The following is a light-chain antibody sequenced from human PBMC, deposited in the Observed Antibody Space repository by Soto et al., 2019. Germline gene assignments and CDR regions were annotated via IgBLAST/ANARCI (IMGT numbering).Light chain of an antibody. J-gene: IGLJ2*01. V-gene: IGLV2-14*03. Sequence: QSALPQPASVSGSPGRTVTISCTGSSSDVGDFNYVSWYQHLPGRAPKLIIYDVTNRPSGMSYRLSAYQSGRTASLTISGVRAEDEADYYCSSYSRSSTHVVFGGGTKLTVL. CDR3: SSYSRSSTHVV. CDR2: DVT. CDR1: SSDVGDFNY.